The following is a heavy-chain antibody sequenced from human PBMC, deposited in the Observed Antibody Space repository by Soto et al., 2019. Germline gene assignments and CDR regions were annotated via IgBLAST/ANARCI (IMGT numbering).Heavy chain of an antibody. Sequence: SVKASCKASGGTFSSYAISWVRQAPGQGLEWMGGIIPIFGTANYAQKFQGRVTITADESTSTAYMELSSLRSEDTAVYYCARNPKEYYFDYWGQGTLVTVSS. CDR3: ARNPKEYYFDY. CDR1: GGTFSSYA. V-gene: IGHV1-69*13. CDR2: IIPIFGTA. J-gene: IGHJ4*02.